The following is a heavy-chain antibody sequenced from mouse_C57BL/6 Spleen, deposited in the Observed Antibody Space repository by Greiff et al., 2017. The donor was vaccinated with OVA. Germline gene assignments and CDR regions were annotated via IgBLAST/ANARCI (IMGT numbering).Heavy chain of an antibody. CDR2: IYWDDDK. CDR1: GFSLSTSGMG. V-gene: IGHV8-12*01. D-gene: IGHD2-4*01. J-gene: IGHJ1*03. CDR3: ARSYDYDRGYWYFDV. Sequence: QVQLKESGPGILQSSQTLSLTCSFSGFSLSTSGMGVSWIRQPSGKGLEWLAHIYWDDDKRYNPSLKSRLTISKDTSRNQVFLKITSVDTADTATYYCARSYDYDRGYWYFDVWGTGTTVTVSS.